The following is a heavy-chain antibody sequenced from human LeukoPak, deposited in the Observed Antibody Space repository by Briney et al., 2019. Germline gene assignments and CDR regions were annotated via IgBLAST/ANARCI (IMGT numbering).Heavy chain of an antibody. CDR3: AKQYSNYGSYYYGMDV. D-gene: IGHD4-11*01. CDR2: ISYDGSNI. Sequence: GGSLRLSCAASGFTFSSYAMSWVRQAPGSGLEWVALISYDGSNIYYADSVKGRFTISRDNSKNTLYLQMNSLRTEDTAVYYCAKQYSNYGSYYYGMDVWGQGTTVTVSS. J-gene: IGHJ6*02. V-gene: IGHV3-30*18. CDR1: GFTFSSYA.